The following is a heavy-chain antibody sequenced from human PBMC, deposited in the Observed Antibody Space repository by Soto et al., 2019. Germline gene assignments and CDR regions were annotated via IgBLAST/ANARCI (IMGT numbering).Heavy chain of an antibody. J-gene: IGHJ4*02. Sequence: GGTLRLPGRFSGSAFRLFASDSVRQAPGKGVECVSLVSATAGTTYYTDSVKGRFTISRDNSRNTVYLQMNSLRADDTAVYYCAKDRLAGGFDYWGQGTLVTVSS. CDR3: AKDRLAGGFDY. D-gene: IGHD3-16*01. CDR2: VSATAGTT. V-gene: IGHV3-23*01. CDR1: GSAFRLFA.